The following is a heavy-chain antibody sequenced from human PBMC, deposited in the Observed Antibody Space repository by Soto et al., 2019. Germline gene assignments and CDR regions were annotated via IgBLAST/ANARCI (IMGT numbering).Heavy chain of an antibody. V-gene: IGHV4-31*03. CDR1: GASISSGGYY. CDR3: ARVLRDVLSDRYYWYFDL. J-gene: IGHJ2*01. Sequence: SSETLSLTCTVSGASISSGGYYWGWIRQHPGKGLEWIGFIYYTGTSYYNPSLESRITLSVDTSKNHFSLNLTSVTAADTAVYYCARVLRDVLSDRYYWYFDLWGRGTLVTVSS. CDR2: IYYTGTS. D-gene: IGHD3-16*02.